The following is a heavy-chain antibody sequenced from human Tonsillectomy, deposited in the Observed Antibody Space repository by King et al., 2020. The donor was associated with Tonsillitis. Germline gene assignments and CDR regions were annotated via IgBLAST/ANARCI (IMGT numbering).Heavy chain of an antibody. D-gene: IGHD2-21*01. CDR2: FYTSGST. Sequence: QLQESGPGLVKPSETLSLTCTVSGGSISNYYWSWLRPPAGKGLEWIGRFYTSGSTNYNPSLKSRVTMSVDTSKNTFSLKLTSVTAADTAVYYCARVPTDDSLIAENDAFDIWGQGTMVTVSS. J-gene: IGHJ3*02. CDR3: ARVPTDDSLIAENDAFDI. CDR1: GGSISNYY. V-gene: IGHV4-4*07.